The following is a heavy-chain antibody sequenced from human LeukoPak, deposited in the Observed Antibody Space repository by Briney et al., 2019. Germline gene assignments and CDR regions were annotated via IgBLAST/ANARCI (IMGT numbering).Heavy chain of an antibody. J-gene: IGHJ5*01. V-gene: IGHV3-7*01. CDR2: VKQDGSEK. D-gene: IGHD4-17*01. CDR3: AKEGDYPILTYDS. CDR1: GFTFSSYW. Sequence: PGGSLRLSCAASGFTFSSYWRNWLRQPPGKGLEWVANVKQDGSEKYYVDSVKRRFSISRDNVKNSLYLQMNSLISEDTAVYYCAKEGDYPILTYDSWGQGALVTVSS.